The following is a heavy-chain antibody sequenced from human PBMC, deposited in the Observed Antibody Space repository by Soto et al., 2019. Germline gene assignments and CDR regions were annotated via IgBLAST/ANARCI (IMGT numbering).Heavy chain of an antibody. J-gene: IGHJ5*02. V-gene: IGHV4-59*08. CDR1: GDSLSSYY. D-gene: IGHD3-16*01. CDR3: ARQRSVVVNTWWFDP. CDR2: IYHSGSS. Sequence: SETLSLTCTVSGDSLSSYYWSWIRQPPGKGLEWIGYIYHSGSSNYNPSLKSRVTILLDTSKNQLSLKLSSVTAADTAVYYCARQRSVVVNTWWFDPWGQGTLVTVSS.